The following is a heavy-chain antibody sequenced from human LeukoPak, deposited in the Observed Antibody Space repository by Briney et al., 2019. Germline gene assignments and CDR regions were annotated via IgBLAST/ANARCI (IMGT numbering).Heavy chain of an antibody. J-gene: IGHJ4*02. CDR1: GGSISSGSYY. CDR3: ARTQEWPNFDY. CDR2: IYTSGST. D-gene: IGHD3-3*01. V-gene: IGHV4-61*02. Sequence: SETLSLTCTVSGGSISSGSYYWSWIRQPAGKGLEWIGRIYTSGSTNYNPSLKSRVTISVDTSKNQFSLKLSSVTAADTAVYYCARTQEWPNFDYWGQGTLVTVSS.